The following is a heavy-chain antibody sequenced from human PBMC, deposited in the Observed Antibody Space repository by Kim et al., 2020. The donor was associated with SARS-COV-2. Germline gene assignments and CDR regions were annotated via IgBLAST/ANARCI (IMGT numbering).Heavy chain of an antibody. J-gene: IGHJ6*02. CDR3: ARQVEYYYGSGSLDV. CDR1: GGSISSYY. D-gene: IGHD3-10*01. V-gene: IGHV4-59*08. CDR2: IYYSGST. Sequence: SETLSLTCTVSGGSISSYYWSWIRQPPGKGLEWIGYIYYSGSTNYNPSLKSRVTISVDTSKNQFSLKLSSVTAADTAVYYCARQVEYYYGSGSLDVWGQGTTVTVSS.